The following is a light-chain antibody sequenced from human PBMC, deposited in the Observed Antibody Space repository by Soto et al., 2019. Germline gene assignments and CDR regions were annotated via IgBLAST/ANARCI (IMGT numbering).Light chain of an antibody. CDR1: SSDVGGYNY. CDR2: EVS. V-gene: IGLV2-14*01. Sequence: QSVLTQPASVSVSPGQSITISCTGTSSDVGGYNYVSWYQQHPGKAPKLMIYEVSNRPSGVSDRFSGSKSGNTASLTISGLQAEDEADYYCGSYTSSRIYVFGAGTKVPS. CDR3: GSYTSSRIYV. J-gene: IGLJ1*01.